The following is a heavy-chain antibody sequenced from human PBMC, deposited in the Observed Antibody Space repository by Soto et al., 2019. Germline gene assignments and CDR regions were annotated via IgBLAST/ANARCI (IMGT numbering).Heavy chain of an antibody. CDR2: ISFDGNNK. D-gene: IGHD2-2*01. Sequence: QVQLVESGGGVVQPGRSLRLSCAASGFTFSSYALHWVRQAPGRGLEWVALISFDGNNKYYANSVKGRFTISRDNSKNTLNLHMSSLRAEDTAVYYCGRCSSTSCHLGADYWGQGALVTVAS. CDR3: GRCSSTSCHLGADY. CDR1: GFTFSSYA. V-gene: IGHV3-30-3*01. J-gene: IGHJ4*02.